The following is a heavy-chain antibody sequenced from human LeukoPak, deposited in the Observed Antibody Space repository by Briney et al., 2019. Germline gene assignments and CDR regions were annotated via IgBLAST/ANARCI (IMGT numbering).Heavy chain of an antibody. Sequence: SETLSLTCAVYGGSFSGYYWSWIRQPPGKGLEWIGEINHSGSTNYNPSLKSRVTISVDTSKNQFSLKLSSVTAADTAVYYCARSDGDYEVDYWGQGTLVTVSS. J-gene: IGHJ4*02. CDR3: ARSDGDYEVDY. CDR1: GGSFSGYY. D-gene: IGHD4-17*01. CDR2: INHSGST. V-gene: IGHV4-34*01.